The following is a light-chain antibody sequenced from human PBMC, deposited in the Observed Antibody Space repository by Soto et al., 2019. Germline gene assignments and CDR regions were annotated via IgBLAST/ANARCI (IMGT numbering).Light chain of an antibody. Sequence: ELVLTQSPVALSLSSGERATLFCWASQSVSSTLLTWYQQKPGQAPRLLIYGVSSRATGIPDRFSGSGSGTDFTLTISRVEPEDFAVYFCQHYGDSSWTFGQGSRVEIK. CDR2: GVS. V-gene: IGKV3-20*01. J-gene: IGKJ1*01. CDR1: QSVSSTL. CDR3: QHYGDSSWT.